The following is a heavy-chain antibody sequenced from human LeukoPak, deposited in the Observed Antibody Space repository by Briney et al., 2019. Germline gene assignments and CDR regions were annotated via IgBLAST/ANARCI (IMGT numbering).Heavy chain of an antibody. Sequence: QPGGSLRLSCAASGFPFHNYWMTWVRQAPGKGLEWVAQVNQDGSEAHYADSVKARFTISRDNAKSSVSLQMNSLRAEDTAVYYCVRDGGVSGYDLLDYWGQGTLVTVSS. CDR2: VNQDGSEA. CDR1: GFPFHNYW. J-gene: IGHJ4*02. D-gene: IGHD5-12*01. V-gene: IGHV3-7*01. CDR3: VRDGGVSGYDLLDY.